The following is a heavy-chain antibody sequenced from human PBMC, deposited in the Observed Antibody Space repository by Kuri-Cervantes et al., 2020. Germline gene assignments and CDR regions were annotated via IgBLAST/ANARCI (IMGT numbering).Heavy chain of an antibody. V-gene: IGHV3-30-3*01. Sequence: LSLTCAASGFTFSSYWMSWVRQAPGKGLEWVAVISYDGSNKYYADSVKGRFTISRDNSKNSLYLQMNSLRAEDTAVYYCARAGGIVVVMFAFDIWGQGTMVTVSS. CDR3: ARAGGIVVVMFAFDI. CDR1: GFTFSSYW. CDR2: ISYDGSNK. J-gene: IGHJ3*02. D-gene: IGHD3-22*01.